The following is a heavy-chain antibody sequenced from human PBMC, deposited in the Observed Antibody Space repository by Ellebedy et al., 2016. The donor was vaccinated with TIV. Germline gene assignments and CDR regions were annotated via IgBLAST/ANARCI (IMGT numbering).Heavy chain of an antibody. CDR2: ISFDGSNK. CDR3: AKALGFRGGYYDAFDL. Sequence: GGSLRLXCAASGFTFSYYGMDWVRQAPGKGLEWVAVISFDGSNKDYAESVKGRFTIPRDNSKNTLYVEMNNLRAEDTAVYYCAKALGFRGGYYDAFDLWGQGTMVTVSS. CDR1: GFTFSYYG. V-gene: IGHV3-30*18. J-gene: IGHJ3*01. D-gene: IGHD3-22*01.